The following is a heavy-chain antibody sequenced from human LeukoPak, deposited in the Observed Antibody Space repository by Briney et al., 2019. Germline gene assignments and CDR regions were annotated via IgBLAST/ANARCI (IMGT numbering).Heavy chain of an antibody. J-gene: IGHJ5*02. CDR3: ARSAVSGPGWIDP. CDR1: GFTVSNNY. V-gene: IGHV3-53*01. CDR2: IYSGGST. Sequence: GGSLRLSCAASGFTVSNNYMSWVRQAPGKGLQWVSVIYSGGSTYYADSVKGRFTISRDNSKNTLYLQTNGLRAEDTAVYYCARSAVSGPGWIDPWGQGTLVTVSS. D-gene: IGHD3-3*01.